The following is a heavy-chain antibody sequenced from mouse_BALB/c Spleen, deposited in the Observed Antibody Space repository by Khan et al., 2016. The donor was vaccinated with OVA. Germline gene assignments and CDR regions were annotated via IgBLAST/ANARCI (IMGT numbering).Heavy chain of an antibody. J-gene: IGHJ2*01. CDR2: INPSTGYT. CDR3: ARRGLRWDFDY. D-gene: IGHD1-1*01. V-gene: IGHV1-7*01. Sequence: VQLQQSGAELAKPGASVKMSCKASGYTFINYWILWVKQRPGQGLEWIGYINPSTGYTEYNKNFKDKATLTADKSSSTAYMQLSSLKSEDSAVYYCARRGLRWDFDYWGQGTTLTVSS. CDR1: GYTFINYW.